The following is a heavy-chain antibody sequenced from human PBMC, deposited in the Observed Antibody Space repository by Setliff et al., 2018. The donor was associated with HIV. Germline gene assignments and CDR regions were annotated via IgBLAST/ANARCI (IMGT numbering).Heavy chain of an antibody. CDR2: INPSGGST. CDR3: ARDSPGRAPGEGAFDI. V-gene: IGHV1-46*01. CDR1: GYTFTSYY. D-gene: IGHD3-16*01. Sequence: ASVKVSCKASGYTFTSYYMHWVRQAPGRGLEWMGIINPSGGSTSYAQKFQGRVTMTRDTSTSTVYMELSSLRSEDTAVYYCARDSPGRAPGEGAFDIWGQGTMVTVSS. J-gene: IGHJ3*02.